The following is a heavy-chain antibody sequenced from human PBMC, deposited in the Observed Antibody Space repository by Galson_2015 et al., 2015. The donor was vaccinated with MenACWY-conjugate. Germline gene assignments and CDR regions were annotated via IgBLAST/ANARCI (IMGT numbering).Heavy chain of an antibody. D-gene: IGHD4-11*01. V-gene: IGHV3-53*01. CDR3: ARAGRHDFGNYGHYYSDY. CDR2: IHSDGGT. CDR1: GLTVSNNH. Sequence: SLRLSCASSGLTVSNNHMNWVRQTPGKGLEWVSVIHSDGGTYYADSVKGRFTISRDKSKNTLYLQMNSLRAEDTAVYYCARAGRHDFGNYGHYYSDYWGQGTLVTVSS. J-gene: IGHJ4*02.